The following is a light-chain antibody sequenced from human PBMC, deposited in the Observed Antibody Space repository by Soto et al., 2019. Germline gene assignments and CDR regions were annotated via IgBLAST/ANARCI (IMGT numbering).Light chain of an antibody. V-gene: IGLV1-40*01. CDR1: SSNIVAIYD. Sequence: QSVLTQPPSLSGAPGQRVTISCTGSSSNIVAIYDVHWYQQLPGTAPKLLIYGNTNRPSGVPDRFSGSKSGTSASLAITGLQAEDEADYYCQSYDSSLSGWVFGGGTKVTVL. J-gene: IGLJ3*02. CDR2: GNT. CDR3: QSYDSSLSGWV.